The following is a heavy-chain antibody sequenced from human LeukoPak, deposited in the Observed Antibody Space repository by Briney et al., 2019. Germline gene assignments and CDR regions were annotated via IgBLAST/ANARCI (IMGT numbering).Heavy chain of an antibody. CDR1: GFTFSNAW. D-gene: IGHD3-3*01. V-gene: IGHV3-15*01. CDR2: IKSKTDGGTT. J-gene: IGHJ3*02. CDR3: TTGERFLEWSHDAFDI. Sequence: PGGSLRLSCAASGFTFSNAWMSWVRQAPGKGLEWVGRIKSKTDGGTTDYAAPVKGRFTISRDDSKNTLYLQMNSLKTEDTAVYYCTTGERFLEWSHDAFDIWGQGTMVTVSS.